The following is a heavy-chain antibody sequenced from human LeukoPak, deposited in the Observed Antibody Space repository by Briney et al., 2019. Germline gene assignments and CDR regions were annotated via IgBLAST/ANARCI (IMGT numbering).Heavy chain of an antibody. Sequence: GGSLRLSCAASGFTFDDYAMHWVRQAPGKGLEWVSLISGDGGSTYYVDSVKGRFTISRDNSKNSLYLQMNSLRTEDTALYYCAKDIGDIVVVPAATRTRNPDYGMDVWGQGTTVTVSS. CDR3: AKDIGDIVVVPAATRTRNPDYGMDV. CDR1: GFTFDDYA. J-gene: IGHJ6*02. CDR2: ISGDGGST. V-gene: IGHV3-43*02. D-gene: IGHD2-2*01.